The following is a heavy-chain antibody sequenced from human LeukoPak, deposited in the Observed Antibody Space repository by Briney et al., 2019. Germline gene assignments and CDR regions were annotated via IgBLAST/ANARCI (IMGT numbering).Heavy chain of an antibody. CDR2: IKQEGSEK. CDR1: GFTFSSYG. D-gene: IGHD3-10*01. Sequence: GGSLRLSCAASGFTFSSYGMHWVRQAPGKGLEWVANIKQEGSEKYYVDSVKGRFTIPRDNAKNPLYLQMNSLRAEDTAVYYCARMARLMVRGVLNSAHFDYWGQGTLVTVSS. J-gene: IGHJ4*02. V-gene: IGHV3-7*01. CDR3: ARMARLMVRGVLNSAHFDY.